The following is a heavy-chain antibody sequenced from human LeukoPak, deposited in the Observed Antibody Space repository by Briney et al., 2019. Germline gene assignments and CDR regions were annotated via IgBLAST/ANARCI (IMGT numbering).Heavy chain of an antibody. CDR1: GVSVINYY. D-gene: IGHD3-22*01. V-gene: IGHV4-59*02. J-gene: IGHJ3*02. CDR3: ARFDSPISAFDI. CDR2: IYYSGNS. Sequence: SETLSLTCTVSGVSVINYYWSWIRQPPGKGLEWIGYIYYSGNSDYNPSLKSRVTISVATSKNLFSLKLTSVTPADTAVYFCARFDSPISAFDIWGQGTVVTVSS.